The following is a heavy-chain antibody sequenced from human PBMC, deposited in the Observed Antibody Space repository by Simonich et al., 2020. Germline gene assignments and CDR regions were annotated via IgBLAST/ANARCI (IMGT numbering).Heavy chain of an antibody. D-gene: IGHD3-3*01. CDR2: IYYRGST. CDR1: GGSISSYY. Sequence: QVQLQESGPGLVKPSETLSLTCTVSGGSISSYYWSWIRQPPGKGLEWIGYIYYRGSTNDNPSLKSRVTISVDTSKNQFSLKLSSVTAADTAVYYCASRGWSGYYDYWGQGTLVTVSS. CDR3: ASRGWSGYYDY. V-gene: IGHV4-59*08. J-gene: IGHJ4*02.